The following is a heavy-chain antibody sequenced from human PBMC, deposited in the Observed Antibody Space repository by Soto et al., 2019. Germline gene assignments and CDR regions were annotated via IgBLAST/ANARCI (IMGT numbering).Heavy chain of an antibody. CDR1: GFTFEDYA. J-gene: IGHJ5*02. CDR3: AKGRGALAVVSNWFDP. D-gene: IGHD3-22*01. V-gene: IGHV3-9*01. CDR2: INWNSGSI. Sequence: EVQLVESGGGLVQPGRSLRLSCAAFGFTFEDYAMHWIRQTPGKGLEWVAGINWNSGSIGYADSVKGRFTISRDNANNSLYLQMDSLRTEDTALSFCAKGRGALAVVSNWFDPWGQGTLVTVSS.